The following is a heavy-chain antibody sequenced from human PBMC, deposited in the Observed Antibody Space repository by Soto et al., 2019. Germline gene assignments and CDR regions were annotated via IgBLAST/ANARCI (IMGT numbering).Heavy chain of an antibody. D-gene: IGHD2-2*01. CDR1: GGTFSSYA. Sequence: QVQLVPSGAEVKKPGSSVKVSCKASGGTFSSYAISWVRQAPGQGLEWMGGIIPIFGTANYAQKFQGRVTITADESTSTAYMELSSLRSEDTAVYYCARDPYEYQPHYYYYGMDVWGQGTTVTVSS. V-gene: IGHV1-69*01. CDR3: ARDPYEYQPHYYYYGMDV. J-gene: IGHJ6*02. CDR2: IIPIFGTA.